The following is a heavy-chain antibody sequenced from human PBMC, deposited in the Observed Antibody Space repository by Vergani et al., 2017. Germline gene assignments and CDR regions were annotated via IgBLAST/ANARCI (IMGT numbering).Heavy chain of an antibody. CDR2: ISGSGGST. D-gene: IGHD3-3*01. Sequence: EVQLLESGGGLVQPGGSLRLSCAASGFTFSSYAMSWVRQAPGKGLEWVSAISGSGGSTYYADSVKGRFTISRDNSKNTLYLQMNSLRAEDTAVYYCAREGGFWSGYHWFDPWGQGTLVTVFS. V-gene: IGHV3-23*01. CDR3: AREGGFWSGYHWFDP. CDR1: GFTFSSYA. J-gene: IGHJ5*02.